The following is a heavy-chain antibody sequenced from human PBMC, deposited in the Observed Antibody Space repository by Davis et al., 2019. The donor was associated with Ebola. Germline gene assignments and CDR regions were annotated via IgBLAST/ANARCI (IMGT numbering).Heavy chain of an antibody. CDR1: GYTFTGYY. V-gene: IGHV1-2*02. Sequence: ASVKVSCKASGYTFTGYYMHWVRQAPGQGLEWMGWINPNSGGTNYAQKFQGRVTMTRDTSISTAYMELSRLRSDDTAVYYCARDGDGSGSYYGSGIDYWGQGTLVTVSS. CDR3: ARDGDGSGSYYGSGIDY. D-gene: IGHD3-10*01. J-gene: IGHJ4*02. CDR2: INPNSGGT.